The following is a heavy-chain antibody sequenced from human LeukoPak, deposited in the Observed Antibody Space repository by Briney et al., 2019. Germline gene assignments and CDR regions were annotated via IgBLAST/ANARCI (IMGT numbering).Heavy chain of an antibody. V-gene: IGHV1-46*01. CDR3: ARDVRAEQNNWNYRGYFDY. CDR1: GYTFTSYY. J-gene: IGHJ4*02. D-gene: IGHD1-7*01. CDR2: INPSGGST. Sequence: ASVKVSCKASGYTFTSYYMHWVRQAPGQGLEWMGIINPSGGSTSYAQKFQGRVTMTRDTSTSTVYMELSSLRSEDTAVYYCARDVRAEQNNWNYRGYFDYWGQGTLVTVSS.